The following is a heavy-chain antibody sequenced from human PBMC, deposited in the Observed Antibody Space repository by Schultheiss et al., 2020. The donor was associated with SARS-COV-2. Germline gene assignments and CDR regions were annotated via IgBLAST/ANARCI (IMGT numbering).Heavy chain of an antibody. CDR1: GGSISSYY. Sequence: SETLSLTCTVSGGSISSYYWSWIRQPPGKGLEWIGRIYTSGSTNYNPSLKSRVTISVDTSKNQFSLKLSSVTAADTAVYYCARDRAVGPYYFDYWGQGTLVTVSS. J-gene: IGHJ4*02. CDR2: IYTSGST. V-gene: IGHV4-4*07. D-gene: IGHD6-19*01. CDR3: ARDRAVGPYYFDY.